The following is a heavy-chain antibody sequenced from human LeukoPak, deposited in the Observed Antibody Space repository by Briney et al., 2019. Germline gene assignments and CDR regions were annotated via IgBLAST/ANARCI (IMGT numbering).Heavy chain of an antibody. D-gene: IGHD3-22*01. J-gene: IGHJ4*02. Sequence: GGSLRLSCAASGFTFSSYSMNWVRQAPGKGLEWVSSISSSSSYIYYADSVKGRFTISRDNAKNSLYLQMNSLRTEDTAVYYCARDTYYYDSSGYYYWGQGTLVTVSS. CDR2: ISSSSSYI. CDR1: GFTFSSYS. V-gene: IGHV3-21*01. CDR3: ARDTYYYDSSGYYY.